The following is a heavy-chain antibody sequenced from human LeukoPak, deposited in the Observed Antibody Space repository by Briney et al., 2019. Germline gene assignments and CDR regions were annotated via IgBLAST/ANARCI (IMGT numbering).Heavy chain of an antibody. J-gene: IGHJ1*01. Sequence: SVKVSCKASGGTFSSYAIGWVRQAPGQGLEWMGGIIPIFGTANYAQKFQGRVTTTADESTSTAYMELSSLRSEDTAVYYCARGDYDFWSGYYTLGYFQHWGQGTLVTVSS. CDR1: GGTFSSYA. CDR2: IIPIFGTA. CDR3: ARGDYDFWSGYYTLGYFQH. V-gene: IGHV1-69*13. D-gene: IGHD3-3*01.